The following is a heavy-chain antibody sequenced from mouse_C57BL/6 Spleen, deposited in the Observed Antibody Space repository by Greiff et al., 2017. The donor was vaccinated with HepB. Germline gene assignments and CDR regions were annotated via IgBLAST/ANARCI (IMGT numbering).Heavy chain of an antibody. CDR2: IYPRDGST. CDR3: ARRDYYGSSYEGAWFAY. J-gene: IGHJ3*01. CDR1: GYTFTDHT. V-gene: IGHV1-78*01. D-gene: IGHD1-1*01. Sequence: QVQLQQSDAELVKPGASVKISCKVSGYTFTDHTIHWMKQRPEQGLEWIGYIYPRDGSTKYNEKFKGKATLTADKSSSTAYMQLNSLTSEDSAVYFCARRDYYGSSYEGAWFAYWGQGTLVTVSA.